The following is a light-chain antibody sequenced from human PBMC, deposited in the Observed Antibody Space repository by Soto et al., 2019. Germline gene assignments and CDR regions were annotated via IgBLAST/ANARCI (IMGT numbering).Light chain of an antibody. CDR1: QSISSW. J-gene: IGKJ1*01. CDR3: KQYNNFWT. CDR2: DAS. Sequence: DIQMTQSPSALSASVGDRVAITCRASQSISSWLAWYQQKPGKATRLLIYDASYLERGVPSRFSGSGSGTEFTLTISDLQPDDLATYYCKQYNNFWTFGPGTKVEI. V-gene: IGKV1-5*01.